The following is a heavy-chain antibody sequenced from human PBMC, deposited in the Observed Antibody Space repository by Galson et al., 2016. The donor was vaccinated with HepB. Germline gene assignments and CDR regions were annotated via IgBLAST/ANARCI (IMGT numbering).Heavy chain of an antibody. Sequence: SLRLSCAASGFTFSGYAMHWVRQAPGKGLEWVAVISYDGSYKFCADSVKGRFTISRDNSKNTLYLQMNSLRAEDTAVYYCANLRSGSYAFDIWGQGTMVTVSS. CDR3: ANLRSGSYAFDI. CDR2: ISYDGSYK. D-gene: IGHD3-22*01. CDR1: GFTFSGYA. V-gene: IGHV3-30*18. J-gene: IGHJ3*02.